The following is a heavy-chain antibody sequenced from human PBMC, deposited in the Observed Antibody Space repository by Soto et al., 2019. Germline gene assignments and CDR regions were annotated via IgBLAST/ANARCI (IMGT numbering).Heavy chain of an antibody. CDR2: IYYSGST. Sequence: PSETLSLTCTVSGGSISSSSYYWGWIRQPPGKGLEWIGSIYYSGSTYYNPSLKSRVTISVDTSKNQFSLKLSSVTAADTAVYYCARNRAAAGSFSYYYGMDVWGKVTTVTVSS. CDR1: GGSISSSSYY. V-gene: IGHV4-39*07. J-gene: IGHJ6*04. D-gene: IGHD6-13*01. CDR3: ARNRAAAGSFSYYYGMDV.